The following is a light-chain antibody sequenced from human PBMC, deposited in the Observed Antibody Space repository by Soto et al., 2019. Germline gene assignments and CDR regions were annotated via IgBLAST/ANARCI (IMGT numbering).Light chain of an antibody. Sequence: QTVVTQPPSVSGAPGQRVTISCTGTNSNIGADYGVHWYQQFPGTAPKLLIYANNNRPSGVPDRFSGSKSATSASLAITGLQPDDEADYYCQSYDSSLVGLVFGAGTKLTVL. CDR1: NSNIGADYG. J-gene: IGLJ3*02. V-gene: IGLV1-40*01. CDR3: QSYDSSLVGLV. CDR2: ANN.